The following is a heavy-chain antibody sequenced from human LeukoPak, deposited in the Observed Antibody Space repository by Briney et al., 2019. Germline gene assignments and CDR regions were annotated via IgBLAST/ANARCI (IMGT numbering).Heavy chain of an antibody. CDR3: ARGKAASGDVFDF. CDR1: GYPFTTYY. D-gene: IGHD2-15*01. CDR2: INPSGGST. J-gene: IGHJ3*01. V-gene: IGHV1-46*01. Sequence: ASVKVSCKASGYPFTTYYMHWLRQAPGQGLQWMGIINPSGGSTTYAQKFQGRVTMTRDTPTVTAYMELSSLRSEDTAVYYCARGKAASGDVFDFWGQGIMVTVSS.